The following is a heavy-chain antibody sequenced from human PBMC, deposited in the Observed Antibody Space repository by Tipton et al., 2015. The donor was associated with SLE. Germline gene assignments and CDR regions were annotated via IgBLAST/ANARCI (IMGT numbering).Heavy chain of an antibody. Sequence: TLSLTCTVSGASISSYYWSWFRQPPGKGLEWIGYVHYSGRTDSNPSLKSRVTVSIDTSKNQLSLILRSVTAADTAVYYCARDAYHPDYYYYYYMDVWGKGTTVTVSS. CDR2: VHYSGRT. V-gene: IGHV4-59*01. CDR1: GASISSYY. J-gene: IGHJ6*03. CDR3: ARDAYHPDYYYYYYMDV. D-gene: IGHD2-2*01.